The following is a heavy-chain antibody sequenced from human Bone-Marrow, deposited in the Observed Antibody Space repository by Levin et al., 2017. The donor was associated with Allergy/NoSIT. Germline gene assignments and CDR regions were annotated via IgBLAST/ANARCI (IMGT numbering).Heavy chain of an antibody. V-gene: IGHV3-23*01. Sequence: ETLSLTCAASGFNFSSYAMSWVRQAPGKGLEWVSAISGSGGSTYYADSVKGRFTISRDNSKNTLYLQMNSLRAEDTAVYYCAKDSFGVAIDYLDYWGQGTLVIVSS. CDR1: GFNFSSYA. J-gene: IGHJ4*02. CDR3: AKDSFGVAIDYLDY. CDR2: ISGSGGST. D-gene: IGHD3-16*02.